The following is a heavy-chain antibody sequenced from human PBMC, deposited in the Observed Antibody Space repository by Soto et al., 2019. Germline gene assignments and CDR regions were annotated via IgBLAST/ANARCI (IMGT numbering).Heavy chain of an antibody. V-gene: IGHV3-64*01. CDR3: ARSGDNGYYFDY. CDR1: GFTFSSYA. D-gene: IGHD3-10*01. CDR2: ISSIGGST. Sequence: EVQLVESGGGLVQPGGSLRLSCATSGFTFSSYAMHWVRQAPGKGLEYVSAISSIGGSTCYANSVKGRFTISRDNSKNTLYLQMGSLRADDMAVYYCARSGDNGYYFDYWGQGTLVTVSS. J-gene: IGHJ4*02.